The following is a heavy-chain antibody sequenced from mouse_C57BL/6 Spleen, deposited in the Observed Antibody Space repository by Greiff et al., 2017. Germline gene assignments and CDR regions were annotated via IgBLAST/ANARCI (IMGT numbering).Heavy chain of an antibody. CDR1: GYSITSGYY. D-gene: IGHD2-4*01. V-gene: IGHV3-6*01. J-gene: IGHJ2*01. CDR3: SREGDYDGGH. CDR2: ISYAGSN. Sequence: ESGPGLVKPSQSLSLTCSVTGYSITSGYYWNWIRQFPGNKLAWLGYISYAGSNNYTPSLTNRISITRDTSKNQFFLKLNSVTTEDTATYYWSREGDYDGGHWGQGTTLTVSS.